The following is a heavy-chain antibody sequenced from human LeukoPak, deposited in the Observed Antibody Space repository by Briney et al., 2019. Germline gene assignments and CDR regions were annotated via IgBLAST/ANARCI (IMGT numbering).Heavy chain of an antibody. D-gene: IGHD1-20*01. CDR2: ISAYNGNT. J-gene: IGHJ6*03. Sequence: ASVQVSCQASGYTFTSYGISWVRPAPGQGGEWMGWISAYNGNTNYAQKLQGRVTMTTDTSTSTAYMELRSLRSDDTAVYYCARACNWNYYYYYMDVWGKGTTVTVSS. V-gene: IGHV1-18*01. CDR3: ARACNWNYYYYYMDV. CDR1: GYTFTSYG.